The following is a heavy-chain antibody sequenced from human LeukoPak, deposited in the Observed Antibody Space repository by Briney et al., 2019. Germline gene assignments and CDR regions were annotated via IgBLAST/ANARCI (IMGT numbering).Heavy chain of an antibody. Sequence: GASVKVSCKASGHTFTSYDINWVRQATGQGLEWMGWMNPNSGNTGYAQKFQGRVTITRNTSISTAYMELSSLRSEDTAVYYCARGRRIFGVVIEYYFDYWGQGTLVTVSS. V-gene: IGHV1-8*03. J-gene: IGHJ4*02. CDR2: MNPNSGNT. D-gene: IGHD3-3*02. CDR1: GHTFTSYD. CDR3: ARGRRIFGVVIEYYFDY.